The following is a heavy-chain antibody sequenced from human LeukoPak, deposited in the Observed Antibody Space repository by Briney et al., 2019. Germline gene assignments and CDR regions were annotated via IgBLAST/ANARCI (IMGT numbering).Heavy chain of an antibody. D-gene: IGHD5-18*01. CDR2: ISSSSSFI. J-gene: IGHJ4*02. V-gene: IGHV3-21*01. Sequence: KPGGSLRLSCAASGFTFSSYSMNWVRQAPGKGLEWVSSISSSSSFIYYADSVKGRFTISRDNAKNSLYLQMNSLRAEDTAVYYCARALNTAVDYWGQGTLVTVSS. CDR1: GFTFSSYS. CDR3: ARALNTAVDY.